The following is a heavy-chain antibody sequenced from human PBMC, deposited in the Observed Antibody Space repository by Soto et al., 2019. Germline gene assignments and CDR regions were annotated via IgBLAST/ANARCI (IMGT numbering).Heavy chain of an antibody. CDR2: INYSGST. CDR3: ARTGGMDV. CDR1: DGSFSGYY. Sequence: QVQLQQWGAGLLKPSETLSLTCAVYDGSFSGYYWSWLRQTPGKGLEWIGEINYSGSTKYNPSLESRVTISVDTSKNQFSLRLRSVPAADTAVYYCARTGGMDVWSQGATVTVSS. V-gene: IGHV4-34*01. J-gene: IGHJ6*02.